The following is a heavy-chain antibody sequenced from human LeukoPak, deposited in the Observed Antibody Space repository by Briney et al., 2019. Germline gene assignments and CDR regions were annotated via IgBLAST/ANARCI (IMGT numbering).Heavy chain of an antibody. Sequence: PGGSLRLSCAASGFTFSSYWMSWVRQAPGKGLEWVANIRQDGSETYYVDSVKGRFTISRDNAKNSLYLQMNSLRAEDTAVYYCARRQGSYFDTSGYYYGWGQGTLVTVSS. J-gene: IGHJ4*02. CDR3: ARRQGSYFDTSGYYYG. D-gene: IGHD3-22*01. V-gene: IGHV3-7*01. CDR2: IRQDGSET. CDR1: GFTFSSYW.